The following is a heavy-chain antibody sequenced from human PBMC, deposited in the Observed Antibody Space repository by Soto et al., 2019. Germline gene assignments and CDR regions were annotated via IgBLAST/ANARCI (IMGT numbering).Heavy chain of an antibody. CDR2: VRQRVNSYTT. CDR3: ARTRQFGGYDFDY. CDR1: GFIFSDHY. J-gene: IGHJ4*02. D-gene: IGHD5-12*01. V-gene: IGHV3-72*01. Sequence: VQLVESGGGLVQSGGSLRLSCAASGFIFSDHYMDWVRQAPGKGLEWVGRVRQRVNSYTTEYAASVKGRFIISRDDSQNSLFLQMNGLKTEDTAVYFCARTRQFGGYDFDYWGQGALVIVSS.